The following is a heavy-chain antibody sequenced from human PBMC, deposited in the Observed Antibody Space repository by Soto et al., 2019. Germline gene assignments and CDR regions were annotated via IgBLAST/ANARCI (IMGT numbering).Heavy chain of an antibody. V-gene: IGHV3-48*04. Sequence: GGSLRLSCAASGFTFSSYSMNWVHQAPGKGLEWVSYISSSSSTIYYADSVKGRFTISRDNAKNSLYLQMNSLRAEDTAVYYCARKQQLDDYYYYMDVWGKGTTVTVSS. D-gene: IGHD5-18*01. CDR2: ISSSSSTI. J-gene: IGHJ6*03. CDR3: ARKQQLDDYYYYMDV. CDR1: GFTFSSYS.